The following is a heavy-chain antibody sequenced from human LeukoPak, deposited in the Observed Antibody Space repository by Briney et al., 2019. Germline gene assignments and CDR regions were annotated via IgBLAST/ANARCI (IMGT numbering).Heavy chain of an antibody. CDR1: GFPFSSYG. Sequence: GGSLRLSCAASGFPFSSYGMHWVRQAPGKGLEWGAVISYDGSNKYYADSVKGRFTISRDNSKNTLYLQMNSLRAEDTAVYYCAKDVLHSGSYYTYFDYWGQGTLVTVSS. V-gene: IGHV3-30*18. D-gene: IGHD1-26*01. CDR3: AKDVLHSGSYYTYFDY. CDR2: ISYDGSNK. J-gene: IGHJ4*02.